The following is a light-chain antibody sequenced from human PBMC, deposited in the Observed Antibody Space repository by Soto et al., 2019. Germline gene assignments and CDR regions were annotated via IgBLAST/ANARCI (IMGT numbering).Light chain of an antibody. CDR2: AAS. J-gene: IGKJ5*01. CDR3: QQSYNTPPIT. CDR1: QNINTY. Sequence: DIQMTQSPSSLSASIGDRVTITCRASQNINTYLNWYQQKPGKAPKLLIYAASSLQSGVPSRFSGSGSGTDFTLTISSLQPEDFATYYCQQSYNTPPITFGQGTRLEIK. V-gene: IGKV1-39*01.